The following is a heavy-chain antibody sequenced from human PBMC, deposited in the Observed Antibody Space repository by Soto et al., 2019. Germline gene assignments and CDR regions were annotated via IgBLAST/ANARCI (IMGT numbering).Heavy chain of an antibody. Sequence: QVQLVQSGAEVKKPGSSVKVSCKASGGTFSSYTISWVRQAPGQGLEWMGRIIPILGIANYAQKFQGRVTITADKSTSPAYMEMSSLRSEDTAVDYCASEGYWGGDGYGNWFDPWGQGTLVTVSS. CDR1: GGTFSSYT. CDR3: ASEGYWGGDGYGNWFDP. CDR2: IIPILGIA. J-gene: IGHJ5*02. D-gene: IGHD2-21*02. V-gene: IGHV1-69*02.